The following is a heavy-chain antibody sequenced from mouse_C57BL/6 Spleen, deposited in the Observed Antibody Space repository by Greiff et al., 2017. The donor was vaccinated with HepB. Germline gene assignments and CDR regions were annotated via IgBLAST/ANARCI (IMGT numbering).Heavy chain of an antibody. D-gene: IGHD2-5*01. V-gene: IGHV5-6*01. CDR2: ISSGGSYP. CDR3: ARNYYSNPFYAMDY. Sequence: EVNLVESGGDLVKPGGSLKLSCAASGFTFSSYGMSWVRQTPDKRLEWVATISSGGSYPYYPDSVKGRFPISRDNAKNTLYLQMSSRKSEDTAMYYCARNYYSNPFYAMDYWGQGTSVTVSS. CDR1: GFTFSSYG. J-gene: IGHJ4*01.